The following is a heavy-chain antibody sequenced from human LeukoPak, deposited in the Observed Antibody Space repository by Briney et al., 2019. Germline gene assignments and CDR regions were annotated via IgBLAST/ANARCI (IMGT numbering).Heavy chain of an antibody. CDR3: AREGLGYCSGRRCYRDAFDI. CDR2: ISPNSDAT. J-gene: IGHJ3*02. D-gene: IGHD2-15*01. Sequence: ASVKVSCTASGYSFTGYYIHWVRQAPGQGLEWMGWISPNSDATKYDQKFQGRVTMTRDTSIRTAYMELSDMKSDDTAVYYCAREGLGYCSGRRCYRDAFDIWGQGTMVTVSS. CDR1: GYSFTGYY. V-gene: IGHV1-2*02.